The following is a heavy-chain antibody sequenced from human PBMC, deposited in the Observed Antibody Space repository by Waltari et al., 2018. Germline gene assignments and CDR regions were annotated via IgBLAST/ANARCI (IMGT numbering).Heavy chain of an antibody. D-gene: IGHD1-26*01. Sequence: QLQLQESGPGLVKPSETLSLTCSVSSGSISNPDHYWAWIRQSPGTGLEWIATIYYNGGSFYNPSPESRVAIFIDTSKDQCSLRLTSVTVADTAVYYCARLIVGTSPDYFDYWGQGTLVTVSS. V-gene: IGHV4-39*01. CDR3: ARLIVGTSPDYFDY. CDR2: IYYNGGS. CDR1: SGSISNPDHY. J-gene: IGHJ4*02.